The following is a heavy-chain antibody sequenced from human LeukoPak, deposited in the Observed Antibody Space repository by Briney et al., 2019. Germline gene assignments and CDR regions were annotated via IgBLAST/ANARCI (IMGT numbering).Heavy chain of an antibody. CDR3: ARATYYYGSGSYYPPANWFDP. D-gene: IGHD3-10*01. Sequence: SETLSLTCAVSGGSISSGGYSWSWLRQPPGKGLEWIGYIYHSGSTYYNPSLKSRVTISVDRSKNQFSLKLSSVTAADTAVYYCARATYYYGSGSYYPPANWFDPWGQGTLVTVSS. CDR2: IYHSGST. J-gene: IGHJ5*02. V-gene: IGHV4-30-2*01. CDR1: GGSISSGGYS.